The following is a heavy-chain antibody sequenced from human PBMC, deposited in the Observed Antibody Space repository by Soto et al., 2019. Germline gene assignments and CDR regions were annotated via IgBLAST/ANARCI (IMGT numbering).Heavy chain of an antibody. CDR2: IYSGGDT. J-gene: IGHJ1*01. Sequence: PGGSLRLSCAASGFTVSSNYMNWVRQAPGKGLEWVSVIYSGGDTYYADSVKGRFTISRDNSKNTLYLQMNSLRAEDTAVYYCAREDPAMIGNFQHWGQGTLVTVSS. CDR3: AREDPAMIGNFQH. V-gene: IGHV3-53*01. D-gene: IGHD3-22*01. CDR1: GFTVSSNY.